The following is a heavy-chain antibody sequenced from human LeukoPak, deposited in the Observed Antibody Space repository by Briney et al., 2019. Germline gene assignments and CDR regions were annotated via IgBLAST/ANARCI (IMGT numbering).Heavy chain of an antibody. J-gene: IGHJ5*02. D-gene: IGHD3-10*01. Sequence: PGGSLRLSCAASGFTFSTYEMNWVRQAPGKGLEWLSYISSSGITIYYADSVKGRFTISRDNAKNSLYLQMNSLRVEDTAVYYCARGGRFGVLWGSNWFDPWGQGTLVTVSS. CDR1: GFTFSTYE. CDR3: ARGGRFGVLWGSNWFDP. V-gene: IGHV3-48*03. CDR2: ISSSGITI.